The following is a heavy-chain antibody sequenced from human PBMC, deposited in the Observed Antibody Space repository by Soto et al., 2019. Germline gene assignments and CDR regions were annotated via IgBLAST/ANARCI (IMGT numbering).Heavy chain of an antibody. Sequence: SETLSLTCAVYGGSFSGYYWSWIRQPPGKGLEWIGEINHSGSTNYNPSLKSRVTISVDTSKNQFSLKLSSVTAAGTAVYYCARGVPYYYGSGASGWFDPWGQGTLVTVSS. V-gene: IGHV4-34*01. CDR3: ARGVPYYYGSGASGWFDP. CDR2: INHSGST. D-gene: IGHD3-10*01. J-gene: IGHJ5*02. CDR1: GGSFSGYY.